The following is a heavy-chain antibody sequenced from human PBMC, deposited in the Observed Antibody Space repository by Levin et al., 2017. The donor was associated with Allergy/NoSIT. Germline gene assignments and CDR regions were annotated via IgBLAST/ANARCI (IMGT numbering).Heavy chain of an antibody. CDR1: GFSISDNC. CDR3: ARPHSRAYSYTMDV. J-gene: IGHJ6*02. CDR2: FCTGGII. V-gene: IGHV3-53*01. Sequence: LSLTCAVSGFSISDNCMSWVRQAPGKGLEWVSIFCTGGIIYYTDSVKGRFTLSRDNSENTLYLQMNSLRAEDTAIYFCARPHSRAYSYTMDVWGQGTAVTVSS. D-gene: IGHD1-26*01.